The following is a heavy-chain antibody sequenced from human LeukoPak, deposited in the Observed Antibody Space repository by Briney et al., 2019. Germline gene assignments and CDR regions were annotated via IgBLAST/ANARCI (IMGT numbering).Heavy chain of an antibody. V-gene: IGHV3-23*01. Sequence: GGSLRLSCAASGFTFSTYAMSCVRQAPRNGLEWVSAISGVGDRTFYADSVEGRFTVSRDNSKNTLYLQMNSLRPEDTAEYYCARYCVTTNCDVSSHYGMDVWGQGTTVTVSS. CDR2: ISGVGDRT. CDR3: ARYCVTTNCDVSSHYGMDV. D-gene: IGHD2-2*01. J-gene: IGHJ6*02. CDR1: GFTFSTYA.